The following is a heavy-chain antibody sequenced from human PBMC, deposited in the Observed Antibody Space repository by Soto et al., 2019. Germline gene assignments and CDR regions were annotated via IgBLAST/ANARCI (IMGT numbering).Heavy chain of an antibody. D-gene: IGHD3-22*01. CDR2: IYYSGST. J-gene: IGHJ5*02. CDR1: GCSISSGDYY. V-gene: IGHV4-30-4*01. CDR3: ARDQDSSGYQYNWFDP. Sequence: SETLSLTCTFSGCSISSGDYYLSWIRQPPGKGLEWIGYIYYSGSTYYNPSLKSRVTISVDTSKNQFSLKLSSVTAADTAVYYCARDQDSSGYQYNWFDPWGQGTLVTVSS.